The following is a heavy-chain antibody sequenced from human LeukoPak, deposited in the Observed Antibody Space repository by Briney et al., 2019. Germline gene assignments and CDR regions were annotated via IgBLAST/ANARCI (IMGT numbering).Heavy chain of an antibody. V-gene: IGHV3-30*04. Sequence: GGSLRLSCAASGFTFSSYAMHWVRQAPGKGLEWVAVISYDGSNKYYADSVKGRFTISRDNSKNTLYLQMNSLRAEDTAVYYCAREGHYYDSSGYPYVTFDYWGQGTLVIVSS. CDR2: ISYDGSNK. J-gene: IGHJ4*02. D-gene: IGHD3-22*01. CDR1: GFTFSSYA. CDR3: AREGHYYDSSGYPYVTFDY.